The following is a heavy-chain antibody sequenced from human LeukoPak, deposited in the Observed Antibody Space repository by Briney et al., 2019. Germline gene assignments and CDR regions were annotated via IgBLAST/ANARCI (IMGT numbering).Heavy chain of an antibody. CDR1: GFSFSSYA. CDR3: ATNYYDSSGCYPDFDY. V-gene: IGHV3-23*01. CDR2: ISGSGRNT. D-gene: IGHD3-22*01. J-gene: IGHJ4*02. Sequence: GGSLRLSCAASGFSFSSYAMNWVRQAPVKGLEWVSVISGSGRNTYYADSVKGRFTISRDNSKNTLYLQMTSLRAEDSAVYYCATNYYDSSGCYPDFDYWGQGALVTVSS.